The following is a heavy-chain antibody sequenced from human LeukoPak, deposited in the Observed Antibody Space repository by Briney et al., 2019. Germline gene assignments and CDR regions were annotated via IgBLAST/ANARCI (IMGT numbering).Heavy chain of an antibody. CDR1: GFTFSSYG. Sequence: GGSLRLSCAASGFTFSSYGMHWVRQAPGKGLEWVAVIWYDGSNKYYADSVKGRFTISRDSSKNTLYLQMNSLRAEDTAVYYCARENRYQLAYYFDYWGQGTLVAVSS. CDR2: IWYDGSNK. CDR3: ARENRYQLAYYFDY. J-gene: IGHJ4*02. D-gene: IGHD2-2*01. V-gene: IGHV3-33*01.